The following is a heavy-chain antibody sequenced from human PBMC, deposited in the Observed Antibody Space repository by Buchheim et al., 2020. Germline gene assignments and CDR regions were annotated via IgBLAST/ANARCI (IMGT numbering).Heavy chain of an antibody. CDR1: GFTFSSYG. Sequence: QVQLVESGGGVVQPGRSLRLSCAASGFTFSSYGMHWVRQAPGKGLEWVAVISYHGSNKYYADSVKGRFTISRDNSKNTLYLQMNSLRAEDTAVYYCAKGGTTYYDFWSGYYALDYWGQGTL. CDR3: AKGGTTYYDFWSGYYALDY. J-gene: IGHJ4*02. V-gene: IGHV3-30*18. D-gene: IGHD3-3*01. CDR2: ISYHGSNK.